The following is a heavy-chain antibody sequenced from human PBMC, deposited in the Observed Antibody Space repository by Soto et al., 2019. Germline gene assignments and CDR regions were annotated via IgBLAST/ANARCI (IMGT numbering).Heavy chain of an antibody. Sequence: PGASVKVSCKASGYTFTSYAMHWVRQAPGQRLEWMGWINAGNGNTKYSQKFQGRVTITRDTSASTAYMDLRSLTSDDTAVYYCARDRVAGIWGDAFDIWGQGTMVTVSS. CDR2: INAGNGNT. CDR1: GYTFTSYA. J-gene: IGHJ3*02. V-gene: IGHV1-3*01. D-gene: IGHD3-16*01. CDR3: ARDRVAGIWGDAFDI.